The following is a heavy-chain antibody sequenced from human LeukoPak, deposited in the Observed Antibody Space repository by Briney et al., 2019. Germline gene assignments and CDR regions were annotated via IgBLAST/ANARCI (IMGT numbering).Heavy chain of an antibody. Sequence: GGSLRLSCAASGFTFTSYSMNWVRQAPGKGLEWISYISVSSSTIYYADSVRGRFTISRDNAKNSLYLQMNSLRAEDAAVYYCVPGYCTSSSCSHYFNYWGRGTLVTVSS. V-gene: IGHV3-48*01. CDR1: GFTFTSYS. J-gene: IGHJ4*02. CDR3: VPGYCTSSSCSHYFNY. D-gene: IGHD2-2*01. CDR2: ISVSSSTI.